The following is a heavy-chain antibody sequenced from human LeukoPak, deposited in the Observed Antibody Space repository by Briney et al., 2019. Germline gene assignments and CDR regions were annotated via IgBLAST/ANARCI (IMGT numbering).Heavy chain of an antibody. V-gene: IGHV3-48*01. CDR1: GFTFSSYA. CDR3: IVFAVTGTLGFDY. J-gene: IGHJ4*02. D-gene: IGHD6-19*01. CDR2: ISSSSSTI. Sequence: GRSPRLSCAASGFTFSSYAMSWVRQAPGKGLEWVSYISSSSSTIYYADSVKGRFTISRDNAKNSLSLQMNSLRAEDTAVYYCIVFAVTGTLGFDYWGQGTLVTVSS.